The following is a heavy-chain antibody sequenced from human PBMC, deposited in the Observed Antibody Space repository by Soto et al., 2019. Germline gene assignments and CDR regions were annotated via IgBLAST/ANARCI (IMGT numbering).Heavy chain of an antibody. V-gene: IGHV3-49*04. CDR1: GFTFGGYA. Sequence: GGSLRLSCTASGFTFGGYAMNWVRHAPGKGLEWVGFIRGKPNGGATDYAASLKGRFTISRDDSRSVAYLQMNSLKTEDTAVYYCTRDFQGQYYYGMDVWGQGTTVTVSS. J-gene: IGHJ6*02. CDR3: TRDFQGQYYYGMDV. CDR2: IRGKPNGGAT.